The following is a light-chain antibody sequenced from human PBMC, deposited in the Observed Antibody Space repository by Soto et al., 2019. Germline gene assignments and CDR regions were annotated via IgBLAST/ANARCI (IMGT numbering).Light chain of an antibody. V-gene: IGKV3-11*01. CDR3: HQRQSWPRT. Sequence: EIVMTQSPATLSVSPGERATLSCRASQTVNSRLAWYQHKPGQAPRLLIYHTSNRATGIPARFSGSGSGTDFTLTISSLEPEDFAVYYCHQRQSWPRTFGQGTKVDIK. J-gene: IGKJ1*01. CDR2: HTS. CDR1: QTVNSR.